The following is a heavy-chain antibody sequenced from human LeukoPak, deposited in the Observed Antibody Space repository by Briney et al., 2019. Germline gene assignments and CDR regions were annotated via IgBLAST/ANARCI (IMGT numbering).Heavy chain of an antibody. CDR2: INHSGST. V-gene: IGHV4-34*01. J-gene: IGHJ1*01. Sequence: PSETLSLTCAVYGGSFSGYYWSWIRQPPGKGLEWIGEINHSGSTNYNPSLKSRVTISVDTSKSQFSLKLSSVTAADTAVYYCARPHVYYYDSSGYRLGQYFQHWGQGTLVTVSS. CDR1: GGSFSGYY. CDR3: ARPHVYYYDSSGYRLGQYFQH. D-gene: IGHD3-22*01.